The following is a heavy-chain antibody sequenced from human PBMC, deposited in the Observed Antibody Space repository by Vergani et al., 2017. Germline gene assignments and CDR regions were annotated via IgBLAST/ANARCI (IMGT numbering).Heavy chain of an antibody. D-gene: IGHD1-1*01. CDR3: ATKSCGTPGCQIGYFRE. V-gene: IGHV3-30*03. CDR2: ISYDGTQK. J-gene: IGHJ1*01. CDR1: GFTSIDYG. Sequence: QVHLVESGGGGVQPGRSLRLPCVVSGFTSIDYGMHWVCRAPGKGLEWVAVISYDGTQKYYADSVKGRFTISRDNSKSTLYLQMNSLRTEDTAVYYCATKSCGTPGCQIGYFREWGQGTLVTVSS.